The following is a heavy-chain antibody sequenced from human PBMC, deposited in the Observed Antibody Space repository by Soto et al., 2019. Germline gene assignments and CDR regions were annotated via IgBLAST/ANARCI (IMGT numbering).Heavy chain of an antibody. Sequence: LSLTCTVSGGSISSYYWSWIRQPPGKGLEWIGYIYYSGSTNYNPSLKSRVTTSVDTSKNQFSLKLSSVTAADTAVYYCARVRYCSGGSCLDNWFDPWGQGTLVTVSS. J-gene: IGHJ5*02. D-gene: IGHD2-15*01. V-gene: IGHV4-59*01. CDR2: IYYSGST. CDR3: ARVRYCSGGSCLDNWFDP. CDR1: GGSISSYY.